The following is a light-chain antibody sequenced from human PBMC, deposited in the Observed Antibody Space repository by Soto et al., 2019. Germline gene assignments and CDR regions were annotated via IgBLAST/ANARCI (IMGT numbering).Light chain of an antibody. CDR1: QSISSW. Sequence: DIQMTQSPSTLSASVGDRVTITCRASQSISSWLAWYQQKPGTAPKLLIYKASSLQSGVPSRFSGSGSGTDFTLTISSLQPDDFATYHCQQYSSYPYTFGQGTKLEIK. CDR2: KAS. CDR3: QQYSSYPYT. J-gene: IGKJ2*01. V-gene: IGKV1-5*03.